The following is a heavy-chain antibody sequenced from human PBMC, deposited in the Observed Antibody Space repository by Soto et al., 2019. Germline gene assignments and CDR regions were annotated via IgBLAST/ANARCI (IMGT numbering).Heavy chain of an antibody. Sequence: DVQLVESGGGLVQPGESLRLSCAASGLTFRSYWMHWVRQAPGKGLVWVSRINTDGSVAMYVYYVKGRVTISRDNAKNTLYLHMNRLRAEDTAVYYCVRDMKLWRLDSCGPGTLVTVA. CDR3: VRDMKLWRLDS. CDR2: INTDGSVA. J-gene: IGHJ4*02. D-gene: IGHD2-21*01. CDR1: GLTFRSYW. V-gene: IGHV3-74*03.